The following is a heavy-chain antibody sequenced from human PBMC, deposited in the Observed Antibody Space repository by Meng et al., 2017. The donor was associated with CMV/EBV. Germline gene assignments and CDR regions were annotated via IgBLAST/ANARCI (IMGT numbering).Heavy chain of an antibody. CDR2: ISSSGSTV. CDR1: GFTFSAYY. J-gene: IGHJ6*02. V-gene: IGHV3-11*01. D-gene: IGHD1-1*01. CDR3: AGLESPYYYYGMDV. Sequence: GGSLRLSCAASGFTFSAYYMSWIRQAPGKGLEWVSYISSSGSTVYYADSVKGRFTISRDNAKNSLYLQMNSLRAEDTAVYYCAGLESPYYYYGMDVWGQGTTVTVSS.